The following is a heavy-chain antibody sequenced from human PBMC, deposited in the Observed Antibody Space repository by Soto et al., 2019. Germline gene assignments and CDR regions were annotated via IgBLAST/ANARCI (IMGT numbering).Heavy chain of an antibody. CDR3: ARGTIVARQRLDY. V-gene: IGHV3-30*03. CDR1: GFTFGSYA. Sequence: PGGSLRLSCAASGFTFGSYAMHWARQAPGKGLEWVTVISIRGGDEYYAESVRGRFTISRDDSKNTLYLQMDSLRVGDTAVYYCARGTIVARQRLDYWGQGTLVTVSS. CDR2: ISIRGGDE. D-gene: IGHD6-6*01. J-gene: IGHJ4*02.